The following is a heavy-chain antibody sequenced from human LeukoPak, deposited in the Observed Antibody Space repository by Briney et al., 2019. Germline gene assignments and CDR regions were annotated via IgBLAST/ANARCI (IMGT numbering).Heavy chain of an antibody. V-gene: IGHV1-8*01. CDR1: GYTFTSYD. D-gene: IGHD3-3*01. Sequence: ASVKVSCKASGYTFTSYDINWVRQATGQGLEWMGWTNPNSGNTGYAQKFQGRVTMTRNTSISTAYMELSSLRSEDTAVYYCARVILRFLEWSGSYYGMDVWGQGTTVTVSS. J-gene: IGHJ6*02. CDR2: TNPNSGNT. CDR3: ARVILRFLEWSGSYYGMDV.